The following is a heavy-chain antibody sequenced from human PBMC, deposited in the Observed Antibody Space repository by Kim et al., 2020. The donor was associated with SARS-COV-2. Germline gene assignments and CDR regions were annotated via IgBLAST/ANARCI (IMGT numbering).Heavy chain of an antibody. Sequence: SETLSLTCTVSGGSISSYYWSWIRQPPGKGQEWIGYIYYSGSTNYNPSLKSRVTISVDTSKNQFSLKLSSVTAADTAVYYCARTHNWFDPWGQGTLVTVS. V-gene: IGHV4-59*01. CDR3: ARTHNWFDP. CDR1: GGSISSYY. J-gene: IGHJ5*02. CDR2: IYYSGST.